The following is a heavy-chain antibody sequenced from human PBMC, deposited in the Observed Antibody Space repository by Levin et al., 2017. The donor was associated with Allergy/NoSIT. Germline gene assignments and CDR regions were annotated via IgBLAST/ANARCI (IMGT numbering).Heavy chain of an antibody. D-gene: IGHD6-19*01. CDR1: GFTFSSYS. V-gene: IGHV3-21*01. CDR3: ARAHSSGWYDY. CDR2: ISSSSSYI. Sequence: TGGSLRLSCAASGFTFSSYSMNWVRQAPGKGLEWVSSISSSSSYIYYADSVKGRFTISRDNAKNSLYLQMNSLRAEDTAVYYCARAHSSGWYDYWGQGTLVTVSS. J-gene: IGHJ4*02.